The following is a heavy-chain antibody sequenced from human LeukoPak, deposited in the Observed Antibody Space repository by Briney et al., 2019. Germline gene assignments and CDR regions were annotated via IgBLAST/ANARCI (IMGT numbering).Heavy chain of an antibody. CDR1: GFTFSSYD. CDR3: TDSSGYFPQGESDY. CDR2: IGTAGDT. J-gene: IGHJ4*02. V-gene: IGHV3-13*01. Sequence: GGSLRLSCAASGFTFSSYDMHWVRQATGKGLEWVSAIGTAGDTYYPGSVKGRFTISRENAKNSLYLQMNSLKTEDTAVYYCTDSSGYFPQGESDYWGQGTLVTVSS. D-gene: IGHD3-22*01.